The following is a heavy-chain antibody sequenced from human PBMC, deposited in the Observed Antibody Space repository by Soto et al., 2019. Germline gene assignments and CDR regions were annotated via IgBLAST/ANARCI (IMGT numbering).Heavy chain of an antibody. CDR1: GFTFSSYW. D-gene: IGHD2-15*01. CDR3: ARDYNIVVVVAGPTSPGSFYP. V-gene: IGHV3-7*01. J-gene: IGHJ5*02. CDR2: IKQDGSEK. Sequence: GGSLRLSCAASGFTFSSYWMSWVRQAPGKGLEWVANIKQDGSEKYYVDSVEGRFTISRGNAKNSLYLQMNSLRAEDTAVYYCARDYNIVVVVAGPTSPGSFYPWGQGTLVTVS.